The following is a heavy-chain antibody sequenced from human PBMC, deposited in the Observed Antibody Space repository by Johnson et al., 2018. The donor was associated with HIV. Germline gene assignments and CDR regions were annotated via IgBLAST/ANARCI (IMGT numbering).Heavy chain of an antibody. D-gene: IGHD3-22*01. CDR2: IRYDGSNK. V-gene: IGHV3-30*02. J-gene: IGHJ3*02. CDR1: GFTFSSYG. Sequence: QVQLVESGGGVVQPGGSLRLSCAASGFTFSSYGMHWVRQAPGKGLEWVAFIRYDGSNKYYAHSVKGRFTISRDNSKSTLFLQMNSLRPEDTAVYYCARIRVAVITEVGAFDIWGQGTMVTVSS. CDR3: ARIRVAVITEVGAFDI.